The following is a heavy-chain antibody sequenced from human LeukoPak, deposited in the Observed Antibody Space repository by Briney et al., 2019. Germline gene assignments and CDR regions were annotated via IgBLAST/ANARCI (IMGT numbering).Heavy chain of an antibody. CDR1: GGSISSYY. Sequence: SETLSLTCNVSGGSISSYYWNWIRQPAGKGLEWIGRVYTSGSTTYSPSLKSRVTMSVDTSKNQVSLKVTSMTAADTAVYYCARAIPSYFGMDVWGQGTTVIVSS. V-gene: IGHV4-4*07. J-gene: IGHJ6*02. CDR2: VYTSGST. CDR3: ARAIPSYFGMDV.